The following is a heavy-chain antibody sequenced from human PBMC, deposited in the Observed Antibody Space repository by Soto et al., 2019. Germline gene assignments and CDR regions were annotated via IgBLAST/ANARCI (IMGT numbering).Heavy chain of an antibody. V-gene: IGHV5-10-1*01. CDR2: IDPSDSYT. CDR1: GYSFTSYW. CDR3: ARQVISYSPHDY. J-gene: IGHJ4*02. Sequence: GESLKISCKGSGYSFTSYWISWVRQMPGKGLEWMGRIDPSDSYTNYSPSFQGHVTISADKSISTAYLQWSSLKASDTAMYYCARQVISYSPHDYWGQGTLVTVSS. D-gene: IGHD3-22*01.